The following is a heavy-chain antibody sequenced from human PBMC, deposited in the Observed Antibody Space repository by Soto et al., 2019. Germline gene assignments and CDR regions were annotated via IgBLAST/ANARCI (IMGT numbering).Heavy chain of an antibody. CDR2: ISTTGGST. Sequence: DVQLLESGGRLVQPGGSLRLSCAASGFTFNPYSLSWVRQAPGKGLEWVSAISTTGGSTYYADSVKGRFTISRDNSQNTLSLQMNSLRAEDTAVYYCARPDGATYNFRYWGQGTLVTVSS. J-gene: IGHJ4*02. CDR3: ARPDGATYNFRY. CDR1: GFTFNPYS. D-gene: IGHD1-1*01. V-gene: IGHV3-23*01.